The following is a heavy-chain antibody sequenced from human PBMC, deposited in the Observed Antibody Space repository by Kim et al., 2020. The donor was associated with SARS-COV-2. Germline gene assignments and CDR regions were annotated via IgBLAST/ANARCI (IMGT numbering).Heavy chain of an antibody. CDR3: ATQPPPLYVWGSYRQYYFDY. J-gene: IGHJ4*02. D-gene: IGHD3-16*02. V-gene: IGHV3-30*04. Sequence: RFPISRDNSKNPLYLQMNSLRAEDTAVYYCATQPPPLYVWGSYRQYYFDYWGQGTLVTVSS.